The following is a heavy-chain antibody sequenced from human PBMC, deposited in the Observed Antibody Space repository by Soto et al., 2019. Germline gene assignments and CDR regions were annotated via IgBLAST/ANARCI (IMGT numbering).Heavy chain of an antibody. CDR2: ISAYNGNT. CDR3: ARDRPIAVAAPLDAFDI. D-gene: IGHD6-19*01. J-gene: IGHJ3*02. CDR1: GYTFTSYG. V-gene: IGHV1-18*01. Sequence: QVQLVQSGAEVKKPGASVKVSCKASGYTFTSYGISWVRQAPGQGLEWMGWISAYNGNTNYAQKLQGRVTMTTDTSTSTAYMELRSLRSDDTAVYYCARDRPIAVAAPLDAFDIWGQGTMVTVSS.